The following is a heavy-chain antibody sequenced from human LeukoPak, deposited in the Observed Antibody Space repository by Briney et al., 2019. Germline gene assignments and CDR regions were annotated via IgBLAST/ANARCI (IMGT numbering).Heavy chain of an antibody. CDR1: GGSISSYY. CDR3: ARVGEYSSGWYGIGGNYGMDV. CDR2: IYYSGST. Sequence: SETLSLTCTVSGGSISSYYWSWIRQPPGKGLEWIGYIYYSGSTNYNPSLKSRVTISVDTPKNQFSLKLSSVTAADTAVYYCARVGEYSSGWYGIGGNYGMDVWGQGTTVTVSS. D-gene: IGHD6-19*01. J-gene: IGHJ6*02. V-gene: IGHV4-59*01.